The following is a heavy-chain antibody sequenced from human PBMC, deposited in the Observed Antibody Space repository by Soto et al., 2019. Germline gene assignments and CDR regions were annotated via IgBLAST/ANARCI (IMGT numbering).Heavy chain of an antibody. CDR3: AKDNGRFGELLSCVDY. J-gene: IGHJ4*02. CDR2: ISWNSGSI. Sequence: SLKISCAASGFTFDDYAMHWVRQAPGKGLEWVSGISWNSGSIGYADSVKGRFTISRDNAKNSLYLQMNSLRAEDTALYYCAKDNGRFGELLSCVDYWGQGTLVTVSS. V-gene: IGHV3-9*01. CDR1: GFTFDDYA. D-gene: IGHD3-10*01.